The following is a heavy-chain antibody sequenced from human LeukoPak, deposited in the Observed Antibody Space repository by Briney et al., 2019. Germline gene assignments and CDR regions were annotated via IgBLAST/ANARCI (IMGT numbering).Heavy chain of an antibody. CDR1: GFTFSNYW. V-gene: IGHV3-7*01. D-gene: IGHD2-8*01. CDR2: IHQHGNEK. J-gene: IGHJ4*02. Sequence: GVSLRLSCAASGFTFSNYWMSWVRQAPGKGLEWVASIHQHGNEKYFVDSVRGRFTISRDNAKKSLYLQMSSLRAEDTAVYYCATLNGPLFEYWGQGTLVTVSS. CDR3: ATLNGPLFEY.